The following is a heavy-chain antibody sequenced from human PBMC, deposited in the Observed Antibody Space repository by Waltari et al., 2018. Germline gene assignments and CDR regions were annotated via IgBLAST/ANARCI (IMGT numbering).Heavy chain of an antibody. CDR2: ISSGGST. CDR1: GFSFSTYD. J-gene: IGHJ3*02. Sequence: EVQMLESGGGLVQPGGSLRLSCAASGFSFSTYDMSWVRQAPGKGVEWVSGISSGGSTYYADSVKGRFTISRDNSEKTLSLQMNSLRAEDTAIYYCAKGHASDIWGQGTLVTVSS. V-gene: IGHV3-23*01. CDR3: AKGHASDI.